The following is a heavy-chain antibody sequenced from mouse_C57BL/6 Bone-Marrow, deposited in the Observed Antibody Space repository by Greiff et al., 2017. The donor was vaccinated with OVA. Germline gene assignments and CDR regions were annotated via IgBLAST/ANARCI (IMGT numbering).Heavy chain of an antibody. V-gene: IGHV1-78*01. D-gene: IGHD1-1*02. CDR3: ATPAILSLFDY. CDR2: IYPRDGST. J-gene: IGHJ2*01. CDR1: GYTFTDHT. Sequence: QVQLQQSDAELVKPGASVKLSCKVSGYTFTDHTIHWMKQRPEQGLEWIGYIYPRDGSTKYNEKFKGKATLTADKSSSTAYMQLNSLTSADSAVSFCATPAILSLFDYWGQGTTLTVSS.